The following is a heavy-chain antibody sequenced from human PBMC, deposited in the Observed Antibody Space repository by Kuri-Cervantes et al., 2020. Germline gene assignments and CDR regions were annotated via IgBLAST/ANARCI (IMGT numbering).Heavy chain of an antibody. CDR2: ISCDGSNK. CDR3: ASLSRAVAGNYYYDGMDV. J-gene: IGHJ6*01. D-gene: IGHD6-19*01. V-gene: IGHV3-30-3*01. Sequence: GESLKISCAASGFTFSSYAMHWVRQAPVKGLEWVAVISCDGSNKYYADSVKGRFTISRDNSKNTLYLQMNSLRAEDTAVYYCASLSRAVAGNYYYDGMDVWGQGTTVTGYS. CDR1: GFTFSSYA.